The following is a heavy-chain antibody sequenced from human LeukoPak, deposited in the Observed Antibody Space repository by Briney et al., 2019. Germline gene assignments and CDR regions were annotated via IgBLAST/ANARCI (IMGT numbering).Heavy chain of an antibody. CDR2: IYYSGST. Sequence: PSETLSLTCTVSGGSISSGGYYWSWLRQPPGKGLEWIGYIYYSGSTYYNPSLKRRVTISVDTSKNQFSLKLSSVTAADTAVYYCASQYYYDSSGYYFWGQGTLVTVSS. CDR3: ASQYYYDSSGYYF. V-gene: IGHV4-30-4*08. D-gene: IGHD3-22*01. CDR1: GGSISSGGYY. J-gene: IGHJ4*02.